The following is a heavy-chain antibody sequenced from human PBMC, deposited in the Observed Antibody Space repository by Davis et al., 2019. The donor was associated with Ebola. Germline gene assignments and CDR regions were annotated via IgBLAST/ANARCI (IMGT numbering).Heavy chain of an antibody. J-gene: IGHJ3*02. CDR2: ISTSGSII. Sequence: GESLKISCASSGFTFSDYYMTWIRQAPGKGLEWISYISTSGSIIYYADSVKGRFTISRDNAKNSLHLQMNSLRAEDTAVYYCARGRDAFDIWGQGTMVTVSS. CDR1: GFTFSDYY. CDR3: ARGRDAFDI. V-gene: IGHV3-11*01.